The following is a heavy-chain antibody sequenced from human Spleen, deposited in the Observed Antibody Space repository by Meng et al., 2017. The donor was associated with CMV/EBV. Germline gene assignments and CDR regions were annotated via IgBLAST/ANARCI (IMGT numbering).Heavy chain of an antibody. V-gene: IGHV5-51*01. CDR2: IYPGDSDT. Sequence: KVSCKGSGYSFTSYWIGWVCQMPGKGLEWMGIIYPGDSDTRYSPSFQGQVTISADKSISTAYLQWSSLKASDTAMYYCARSRYYYDSSGYYYDNWGQGTLVTVSS. D-gene: IGHD3-22*01. CDR1: GYSFTSYW. CDR3: ARSRYYYDSSGYYYDN. J-gene: IGHJ4*02.